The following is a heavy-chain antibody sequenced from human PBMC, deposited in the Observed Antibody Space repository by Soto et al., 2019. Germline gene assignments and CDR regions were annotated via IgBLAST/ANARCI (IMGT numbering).Heavy chain of an antibody. Sequence: EVQLLESGGGLVQPGGPLRLSCAASGFTFGRYDMSWVRKAPGKGLEWVSSINDTSSDAYYADSVKGRFTISRANSKNALYLEMNTLRAEDTAVYYCAKAVWWYRHWGQGTLVTVSS. J-gene: IGHJ4*02. V-gene: IGHV3-23*01. CDR2: INDTSSDA. D-gene: IGHD2-15*01. CDR1: GFTFGRYD. CDR3: AKAVWWYRH.